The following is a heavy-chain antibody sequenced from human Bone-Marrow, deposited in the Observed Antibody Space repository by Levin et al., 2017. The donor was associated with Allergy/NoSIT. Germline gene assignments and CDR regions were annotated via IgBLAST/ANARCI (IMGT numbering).Heavy chain of an antibody. D-gene: IGHD3-22*01. CDR2: IYWDDEK. CDR3: VHTTLIVTDIKDELYFDF. CDR1: DFSLNIRGVG. J-gene: IGHJ4*02. Sequence: SGPTLVKPTQTLMLTCTFSDFSLNIRGVGVGWVRRPPGKALEWLAVIYWDDEKDYSPSLTNRLTITKDTSTKQVVLTMTNMDPVDTATYYCVHTTLIVTDIKDELYFDFWGQGTLVTVSS. V-gene: IGHV2-5*02.